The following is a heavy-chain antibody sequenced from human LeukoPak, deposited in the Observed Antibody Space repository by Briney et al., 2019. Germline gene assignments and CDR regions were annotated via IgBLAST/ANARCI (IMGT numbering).Heavy chain of an antibody. CDR3: ARQDGSATYYFDY. D-gene: IGHD3-10*01. Sequence: GESLKISCKGSGYTFTSYWIAWVRQMPGKGLEWMGIIYPGDSDTRYSPSFQGQVTISADKSINTACLQWSSLKASDTAMYYCARQDGSATYYFDYWGQGTLVTVSS. J-gene: IGHJ4*02. V-gene: IGHV5-51*01. CDR1: GYTFTSYW. CDR2: IYPGDSDT.